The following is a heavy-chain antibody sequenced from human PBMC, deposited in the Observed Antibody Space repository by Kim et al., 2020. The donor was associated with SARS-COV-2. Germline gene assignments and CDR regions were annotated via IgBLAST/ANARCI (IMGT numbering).Heavy chain of an antibody. D-gene: IGHD1-7*01. J-gene: IGHJ3*02. CDR3: AKDKWNWNYGLDAFDI. Sequence: GGSLRLSCAASGFTFSSYGMHWVRQAPGKGLEWVAVISYDGSNKYYADSVKGRFTISRDNSKNTLYLQMNSLRAEDTAVYYCAKDKWNWNYGLDAFDIWGQGTMVTVSS. CDR1: GFTFSSYG. V-gene: IGHV3-30*18. CDR2: ISYDGSNK.